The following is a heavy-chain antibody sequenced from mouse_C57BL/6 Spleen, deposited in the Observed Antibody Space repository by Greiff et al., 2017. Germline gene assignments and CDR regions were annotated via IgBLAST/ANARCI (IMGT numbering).Heavy chain of an antibody. J-gene: IGHJ3*01. V-gene: IGHV1-26*01. D-gene: IGHD1-1*02. CDR2: LNPTNGGT. CDR3: ARGWCEYVYAGIAY. Sequence: EVQLQQSGPELVKPGASVKISCKASGYTFTDYYMNWVKQSHGKGLEWIGDLNPTNGGTSYNQKFKGKAPLTVDKSSSTAYMELRSMPSEDLAFYYCARGWCEYVYAGIAYWGQGTLVTVSA. CDR1: GYTFTDYY.